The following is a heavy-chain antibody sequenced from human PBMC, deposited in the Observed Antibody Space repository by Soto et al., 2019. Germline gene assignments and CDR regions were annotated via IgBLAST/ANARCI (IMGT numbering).Heavy chain of an antibody. D-gene: IGHD2-15*01. CDR3: ARGDREDILVAVGARPGEYGTDI. J-gene: IGHJ6*02. Sequence: QVQLVESGGGVVQPGGSLRLSCAASGFTFRNHAMHWVRQAPGKGLECLAVIAHDGSNAFYRDSVKGRFTVSRDNSKNTLYLYMNSLRSEDTGVYYCARGDREDILVAVGARPGEYGTDIWGQGTTVIVSS. CDR1: GFTFRNHA. CDR2: IAHDGSNA. V-gene: IGHV3-30-3*01.